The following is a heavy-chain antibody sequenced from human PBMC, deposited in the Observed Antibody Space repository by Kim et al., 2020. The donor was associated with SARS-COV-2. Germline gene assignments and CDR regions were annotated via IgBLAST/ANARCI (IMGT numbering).Heavy chain of an antibody. CDR1: GLTVSSNY. CDR2: IYSGGST. V-gene: IGHV3-53*01. Sequence: GGSLRLSCAASGLTVSSNYMSWVRQAPGKGLEWVSVIYSGGSTYYADSVEGRFTISRDNSKNTLYLQMNSLIAEDTAVYYCAREVCYGSAAVWGQGTTVTVSS. D-gene: IGHD2-8*01. CDR3: AREVCYGSAAV. J-gene: IGHJ6*02.